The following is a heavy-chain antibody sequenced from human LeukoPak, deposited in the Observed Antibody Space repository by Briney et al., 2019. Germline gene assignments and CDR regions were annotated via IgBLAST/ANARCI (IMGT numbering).Heavy chain of an antibody. CDR3: ARDTGRSGIRGSFDY. V-gene: IGHV3-30-3*01. Sequence: GGSLRLSCAASGFTFSSYAMHWVRQAPGKGLEWVAVISYDGSNKYYADSVKGRFTISRDNSKNTLYLQMNSLRAEDTAEYYCARDTGRSGIRGSFDYWGQGTLVTVSS. J-gene: IGHJ4*02. D-gene: IGHD1-14*01. CDR1: GFTFSSYA. CDR2: ISYDGSNK.